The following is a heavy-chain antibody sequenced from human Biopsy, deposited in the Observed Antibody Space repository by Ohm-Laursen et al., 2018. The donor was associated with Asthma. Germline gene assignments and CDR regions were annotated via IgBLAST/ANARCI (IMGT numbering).Heavy chain of an antibody. V-gene: IGHV3-30*03. CDR1: GFSFSNYG. Sequence: SLRLSCAAPGFSFSNYGMHWVRQAPGKGLEWVAVISFDGSNKYYADFVKGRFTISRDNSKNTLYLQMNSLRAEDTAVYYCARDGPELPTELDYWGPGTLVTVSS. D-gene: IGHD1-14*01. CDR2: ISFDGSNK. J-gene: IGHJ4*02. CDR3: ARDGPELPTELDY.